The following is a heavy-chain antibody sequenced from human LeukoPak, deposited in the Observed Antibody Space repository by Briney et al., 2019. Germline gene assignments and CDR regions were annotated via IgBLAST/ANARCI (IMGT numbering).Heavy chain of an antibody. CDR3: ARDSSEYSSSWYAGY. CDR2: ISSSSSYI. J-gene: IGHJ4*02. Sequence: PGGSLRLSCAASGFTFSSYEMNWVRQAPGKGLEWVSSISSSSSYIYYADSVKGRFTVSRDNAKNSLYLQMNSLRAEDTAVYYCARDSSEYSSSWYAGYWGQGTLVTVSS. V-gene: IGHV3-21*01. D-gene: IGHD6-13*01. CDR1: GFTFSSYE.